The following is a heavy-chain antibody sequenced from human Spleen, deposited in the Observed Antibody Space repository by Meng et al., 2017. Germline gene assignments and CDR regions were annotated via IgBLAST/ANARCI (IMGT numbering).Heavy chain of an antibody. V-gene: IGHV4-30-2*05. J-gene: IGHJ5*02. CDR3: ARVSSASSHPRFDP. D-gene: IGHD2-2*01. Sequence: QLLLQESGSGLVKPSQTLSLTCVVSGGSISSGGYSWSWIRQPPGKGLEWIGYIYYSGTAYYNPSLRSRVTISVDTSKNQFSLELTSVTVADTAVYYCARVSSASSHPRFDPWGQGTLVTVSS. CDR1: GGSISSGGYS. CDR2: IYYSGTA.